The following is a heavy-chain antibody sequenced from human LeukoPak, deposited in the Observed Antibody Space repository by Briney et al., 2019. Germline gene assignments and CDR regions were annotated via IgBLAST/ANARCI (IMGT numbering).Heavy chain of an antibody. CDR2: ISSSGTTI. CDR1: GFTFSDYY. D-gene: IGHD3-3*01. Sequence: NTGGSLRLSCAASGFTFSDYYMTWIRQAPGKGLEWVSYISSSGTTIYYADSVKGRFTISRDNAENSLYLQMNSLRAEDTAVYYCARGGYDFWSGYYYFDYWGQGTLVTVSS. V-gene: IGHV3-11*04. J-gene: IGHJ4*02. CDR3: ARGGYDFWSGYYYFDY.